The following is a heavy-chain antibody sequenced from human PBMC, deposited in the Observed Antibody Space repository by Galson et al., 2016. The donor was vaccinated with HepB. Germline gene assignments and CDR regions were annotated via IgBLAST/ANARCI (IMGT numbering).Heavy chain of an antibody. J-gene: IGHJ3*02. CDR2: IYSGGST. D-gene: IGHD6-13*01. CDR3: AREAIAAAGTHDAFDI. Sequence: SLRLSCAASGFSFSNYIIWVRQAPGKGLEWVSAIYSGGSTYYADAVKGHFTVSRDNPKNTVYLQMNSLRAEDTAVYYCAREAIAAAGTHDAFDIWGQGTMVTVCS. CDR1: GFSFSNY. V-gene: IGHV3-53*01.